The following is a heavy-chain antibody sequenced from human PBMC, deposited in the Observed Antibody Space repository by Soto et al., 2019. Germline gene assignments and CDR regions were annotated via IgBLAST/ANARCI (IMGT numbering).Heavy chain of an antibody. D-gene: IGHD2-8*01. V-gene: IGHV3-7*03. CDR3: ARLSTAVANGGY. Sequence: GGSLRLSCAASGFTFNNYWMSWVRQTPVKGLEWVANIKQDGSEKYYVDSVKGRFTISRDNAENSLFLQMDSLRAEDTAVYYCARLSTAVANGGYWGQGILVTVSS. J-gene: IGHJ4*02. CDR1: GFTFNNYW. CDR2: IKQDGSEK.